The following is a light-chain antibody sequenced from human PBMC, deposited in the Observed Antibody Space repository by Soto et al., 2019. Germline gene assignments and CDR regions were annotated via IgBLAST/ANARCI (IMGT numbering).Light chain of an antibody. CDR3: SAWDDSLNGWV. CDR2: SNN. V-gene: IGLV1-44*01. J-gene: IGLJ3*02. Sequence: QSVLTQSPSASGTPGQRVTISCSGSSSNIGRSTVNWYQQLPGTAPKLLIYSNNQRPSGVPDRFSGFRSGTSASLAIGTLQSEDEADYYCSAWDDSLNGWVFGGGTKVTVL. CDR1: SSNIGRST.